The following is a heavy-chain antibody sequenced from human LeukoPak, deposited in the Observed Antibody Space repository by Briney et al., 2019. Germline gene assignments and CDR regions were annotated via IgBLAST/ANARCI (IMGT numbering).Heavy chain of an antibody. J-gene: IGHJ5*02. Sequence: GESLQISCKGSGSSFTSYWIGWVRQMPGKGLEWMGIIYPGDSDTRYSPSFQGQVTTSADKSISTAYLQWSSLKASDTAMYYCARGDFWSGYYTEPWGQGTLVTVSS. D-gene: IGHD3-3*01. CDR1: GSSFTSYW. CDR3: ARGDFWSGYYTEP. CDR2: IYPGDSDT. V-gene: IGHV5-51*01.